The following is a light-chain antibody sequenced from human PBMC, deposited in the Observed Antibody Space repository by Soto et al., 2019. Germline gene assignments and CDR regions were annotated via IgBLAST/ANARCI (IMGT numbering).Light chain of an antibody. CDR1: SSDIGAYNF. CDR3: ISYTTSGTLWV. J-gene: IGLJ3*02. V-gene: IGLV2-14*01. CDR2: TVN. Sequence: QSALTQPASVSGSLGQSITISCTGTSSDIGAYNFVSWYQQHPGKAPKLMISTVNSRPTGVSNRFSGSKSGNTASLTISGLQAEDEADYYCISYTTSGTLWVFGGGTKLTVL.